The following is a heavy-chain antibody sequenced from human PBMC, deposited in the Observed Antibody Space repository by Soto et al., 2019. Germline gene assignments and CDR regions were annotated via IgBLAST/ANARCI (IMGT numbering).Heavy chain of an antibody. Sequence: QVQLVQSGAEVKKPGASVKVSCKASGYTFSNYGISWVRQAPGKGPEWMGWISAYNGPTKYAQKLQGRVTMTTDTPTSTAYPALRRLRSDATAVYSCARDSPPVDYWGPGALVTVSS. CDR3: ARDSPPVDY. V-gene: IGHV1-18*01. J-gene: IGHJ4*02. CDR2: ISAYNGPT. CDR1: GYTFSNYG.